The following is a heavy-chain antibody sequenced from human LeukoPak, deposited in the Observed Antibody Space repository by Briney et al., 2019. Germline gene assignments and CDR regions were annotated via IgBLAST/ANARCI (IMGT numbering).Heavy chain of an antibody. V-gene: IGHV4-38-2*01. D-gene: IGHD1-26*01. CDR2: VFHGGST. CDR3: ARLSLGILSGAFDI. CDR1: GYSIRSGYY. Sequence: PSETLSLTCAVSGYSIRSGYYWGWIRQPPGKGLEWIGSVFHGGSTYYNPSLKSRVTISLDTAKNQFSLKLRSVTDTDTAMYFCARLSLGILSGAFDIWGQGTMVTVSS. J-gene: IGHJ3*02.